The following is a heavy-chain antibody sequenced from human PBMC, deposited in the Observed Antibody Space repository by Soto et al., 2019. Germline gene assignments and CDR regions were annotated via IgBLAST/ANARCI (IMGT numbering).Heavy chain of an antibody. D-gene: IGHD2-15*01. CDR3: ARIPRYSYPTSDPLDN. CDR1: GGTFNTYT. V-gene: IGHV1-69*08. Sequence: ASVKVSCKASGGTFNTYTFSWVRQAPGQGLEWMGSILPIMGSVNYAHDFRGRLSITADPSTTTAYMELTSLTSHDTAIYYCARIPRYSYPTSDPLDNWGQGTLVTVSS. J-gene: IGHJ4*02. CDR2: ILPIMGSV.